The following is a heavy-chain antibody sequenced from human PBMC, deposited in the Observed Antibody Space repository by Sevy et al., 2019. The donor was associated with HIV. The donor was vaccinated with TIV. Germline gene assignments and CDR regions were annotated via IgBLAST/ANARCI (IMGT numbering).Heavy chain of an antibody. V-gene: IGHV3-30*15. CDR3: ASGQDGNTDDY. Sequence: GGSLRLSCAASGFPFSVYPMHWVRQAPDKRLEWVAVISSDRSAKYYSDSVRGRFTFSRDNTKNTLYLQMSSLRAEDTAVYYCASGQDGNTDDYWGQGTLVTVSS. CDR2: ISSDRSAK. J-gene: IGHJ4*02. D-gene: IGHD2-8*02. CDR1: GFPFSVYP.